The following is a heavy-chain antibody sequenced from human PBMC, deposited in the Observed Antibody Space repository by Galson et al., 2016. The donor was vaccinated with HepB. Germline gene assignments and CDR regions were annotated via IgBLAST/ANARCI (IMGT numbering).Heavy chain of an antibody. Sequence: SLRLSCAASGFTFSSYGMHWVRQAPGKGLEWVAVISFDGSGTYYADSVKGRFTISRGNSNNTLSLQMNGLTVEDTGVYYCARVKLRPTQKLGDYYLDYWGQGTLVTVSS. V-gene: IGHV3-30*03. CDR2: ISFDGSGT. D-gene: IGHD6-13*01. CDR3: ARVKLRPTQKLGDYYLDY. J-gene: IGHJ4*02. CDR1: GFTFSSYG.